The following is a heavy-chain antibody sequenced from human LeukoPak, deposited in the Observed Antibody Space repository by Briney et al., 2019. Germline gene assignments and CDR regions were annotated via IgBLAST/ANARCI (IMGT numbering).Heavy chain of an antibody. CDR3: SVWLGELSH. Sequence: SVTVSCKTSGYTFTDYNIHGVRQAPGQGLDWMGWISPNSGGTNYAQMFQGMVTMTRDTSISTAYMDLSSLKSDDTATDYFSVWLGELSHSGHRTLVTASP. V-gene: IGHV1-2*02. J-gene: IGHJ4*01. CDR1: GYTFTDYN. CDR2: ISPNSGGT. D-gene: IGHD3-10*01.